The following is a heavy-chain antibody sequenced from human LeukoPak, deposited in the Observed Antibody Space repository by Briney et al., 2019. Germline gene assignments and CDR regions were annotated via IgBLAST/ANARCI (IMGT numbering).Heavy chain of an antibody. CDR2: ISGSGGST. D-gene: IGHD6-19*01. CDR3: ARAGYSSDWHFDY. V-gene: IGHV3-23*01. J-gene: IGHJ4*02. Sequence: GGSLRLSCAASGFTFNNYAMSWVRQAPGKGLEWVSTISGSGGSTYYADSVKGRFTISRDNSKNTLYLQMNSLRAEDTAVYYCARAGYSSDWHFDYWGQGTLVTVSS. CDR1: GFTFNNYA.